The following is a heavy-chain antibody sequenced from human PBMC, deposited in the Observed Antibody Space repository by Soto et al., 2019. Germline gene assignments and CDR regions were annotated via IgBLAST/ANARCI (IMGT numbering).Heavy chain of an antibody. CDR3: APEDIVVVPAAREGY. J-gene: IGHJ4*02. Sequence: GGSLRLSCAASGFTFSSYGMHWVRQAPGKGLELVAVISYDGSNKYYAYSVKGRFTISRDNSKNTLYLQMNSLRAEDTAVYYCAPEDIVVVPAAREGYWGQGTLVSVSS. CDR2: ISYDGSNK. V-gene: IGHV3-30*03. CDR1: GFTFSSYG. D-gene: IGHD2-2*01.